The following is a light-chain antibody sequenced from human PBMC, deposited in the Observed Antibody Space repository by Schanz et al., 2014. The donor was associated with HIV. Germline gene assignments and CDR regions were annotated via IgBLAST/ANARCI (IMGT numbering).Light chain of an antibody. CDR1: SSDVGGYNY. V-gene: IGLV2-14*01. J-gene: IGLJ1*01. CDR3: SSYTSSNTYV. Sequence: QSALTQPASVSGSPGQSITISCTGTSSDVGGYNYVSWYQQHPGKPPKLMIYDVNNRPSGVSHRFSGSKSGNTASLTISGLQADDEADYYCSSYTSSNTYVFGTGTKLTVL. CDR2: DVN.